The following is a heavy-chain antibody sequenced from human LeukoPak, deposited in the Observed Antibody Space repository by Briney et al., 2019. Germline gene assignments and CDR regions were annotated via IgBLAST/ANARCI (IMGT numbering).Heavy chain of an antibody. Sequence: GGSLRLSCAASGFTFSSSAMSWVRQAPGRGLEWVSTISGSGGATYYADSVKGRFTISSDNSKNTLYLQMNSLRAEDTAVYYCAKDRPIFRDWGQGTQVTVSS. V-gene: IGHV3-23*01. CDR2: ISGSGGAT. CDR3: AKDRPIFRD. J-gene: IGHJ4*02. CDR1: GFTFSSSA.